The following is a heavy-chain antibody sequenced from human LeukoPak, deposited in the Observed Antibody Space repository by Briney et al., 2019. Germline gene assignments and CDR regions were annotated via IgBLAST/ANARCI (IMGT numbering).Heavy chain of an antibody. CDR3: AELGITMIGGV. V-gene: IGHV3-30*04. CDR1: GFTFSSYA. J-gene: IGHJ6*04. D-gene: IGHD3-10*02. CDR2: ISNDESRI. Sequence: PGGSLRLSCAASGFTFSSYAMHWVRQAPGKGLEWVALISNDESRIHYADSVKGRFTISRDNSKNTLYLQMNSLRAEDTAVYYCAELGITMIGGVWGKGTTVTVSS.